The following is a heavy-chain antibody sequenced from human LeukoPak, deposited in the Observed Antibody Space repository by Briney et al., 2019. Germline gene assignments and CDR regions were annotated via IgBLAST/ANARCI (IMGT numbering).Heavy chain of an antibody. CDR1: GGSTSSSSYY. V-gene: IGHV4-39*01. CDR2: IYYCGST. CDR3: ARCYCSGGSCYPDY. J-gene: IGHJ4*02. D-gene: IGHD2-15*01. Sequence: SQTLSLTCSVSGGSTSSSSYYWGWIRQPPGKGLEWIGSIYYCGSTYYNSSLKSRVTISVDTSKNQFSLKLSSVTAADTAVYYSARCYCSGGSCYPDYWGQGTLDSVSS.